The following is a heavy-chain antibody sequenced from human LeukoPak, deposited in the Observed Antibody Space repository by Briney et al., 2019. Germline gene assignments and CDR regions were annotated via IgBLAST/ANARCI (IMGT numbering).Heavy chain of an antibody. Sequence: GGSLRLSCAASGFSFSSFTMNWVRQTPGKGLELVAYISGGSTAIHYADSVKGRFTISRDNAKNSLLLQMNSLRVEDTAVYYCAKNYYAGAYYVLFDPWGQGTLVTVAS. V-gene: IGHV3-48*04. CDR3: AKNYYAGAYYVLFDP. CDR1: GFSFSSFT. CDR2: ISGGSTAI. D-gene: IGHD1-26*01. J-gene: IGHJ5*02.